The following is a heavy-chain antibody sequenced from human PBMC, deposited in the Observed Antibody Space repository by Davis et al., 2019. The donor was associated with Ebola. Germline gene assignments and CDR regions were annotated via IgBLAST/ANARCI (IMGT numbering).Heavy chain of an antibody. D-gene: IGHD2-2*01. J-gene: IGHJ5*02. Sequence: GGSLRLSCAASGFTFSRHTMNWVRLAPRRGLEWVSSISSSGNYIYYADSVRGRFTFSRDNAKNSLHLQMNGLRAEDTAVYYCAREGDDAVVVPGAFDPWGQGTLVTVSS. CDR1: GFTFSRHT. V-gene: IGHV3-21*01. CDR2: ISSSGNYI. CDR3: AREGDDAVVVPGAFDP.